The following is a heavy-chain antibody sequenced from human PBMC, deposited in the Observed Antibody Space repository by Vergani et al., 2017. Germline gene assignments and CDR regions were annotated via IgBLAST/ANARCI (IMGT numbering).Heavy chain of an antibody. CDR2: IYYSGST. J-gene: IGHJ3*02. V-gene: IGHV4-59*01. D-gene: IGHD2-8*01. CDR3: ARDGYCTNGVCPGDAFDI. CDR1: GGSISSYY. Sequence: QVQLQESGPGLVKPSETLSLTCTVSGGSISSYYWSWIRQPPGKGLEWIGYIYYSGSTNYNPSLKSRVTISVDTSKNQFSLKLSSVTAADTAVYYCARDGYCTNGVCPGDAFDIWGQGTMVTVSS.